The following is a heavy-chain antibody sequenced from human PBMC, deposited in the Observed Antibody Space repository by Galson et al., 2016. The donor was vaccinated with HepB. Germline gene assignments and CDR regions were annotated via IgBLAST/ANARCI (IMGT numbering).Heavy chain of an antibody. CDR3: ARGGASSKWLDP. V-gene: IGHV4-59*01. Sequence: ETLSLTCTVSGGSISGYYWSWIRQPPGRGLEWIGTIYYGGTTNYNPSLESRVTISVEASKNQFPLNLRSVTAADTAVYYCARGGASSKWLDPWGQGSLVTVSS. J-gene: IGHJ5*02. D-gene: IGHD6-6*01. CDR1: GGSISGYY. CDR2: IYYGGTT.